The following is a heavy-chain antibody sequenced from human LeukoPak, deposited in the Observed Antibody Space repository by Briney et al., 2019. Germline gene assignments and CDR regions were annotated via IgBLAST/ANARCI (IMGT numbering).Heavy chain of an antibody. Sequence: GASVKVSYKASGYTFTDYYMHWVRQAPGQGLEWVAWINPTNGGTNYAQKFQDRVTLTRDTSNNTSYMELSRLSSDDTAVYYCAREFRTTTWSFDAFDLWGQGTMVTVSS. CDR2: INPTNGGT. CDR3: AREFRTTTWSFDAFDL. V-gene: IGHV1-2*02. J-gene: IGHJ3*01. CDR1: GYTFTDYY. D-gene: IGHD1/OR15-1a*01.